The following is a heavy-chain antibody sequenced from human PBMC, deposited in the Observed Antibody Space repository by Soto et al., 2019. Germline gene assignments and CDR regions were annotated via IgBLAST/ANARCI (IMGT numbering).Heavy chain of an antibody. D-gene: IGHD5-18*01. CDR3: ARDSSIYSYGYRGGLRLDYYYYMDF. Sequence: PSETLSLTCTVSGGSISSYYWSWIRQPPGKGLEWIGYIYYSGSTNYNPSLKSRVTISVDTSKNQFSLKLSSVTAADTAVYYCARDSSIYSYGYRGGLRLDYYYYMDFRGKGTSVTVSS. CDR2: IYYSGST. V-gene: IGHV4-59*01. J-gene: IGHJ6*03. CDR1: GGSISSYY.